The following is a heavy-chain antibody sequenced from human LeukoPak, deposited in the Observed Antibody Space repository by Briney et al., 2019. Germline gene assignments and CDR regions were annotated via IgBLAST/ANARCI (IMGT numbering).Heavy chain of an antibody. CDR1: GGSISDYY. D-gene: IGHD4-17*01. CDR2: IYPSGRT. V-gene: IGHV4-4*07. CDR3: ARDYGPFDP. Sequence: SETLSLTCSVSGGSISDYYWSWIRQPAGKGLEWIGCIYPSGRTNYNSSLQSRVTMSVDTSKNQFSLKLSSVTAADTAVYFCARDYGPFDPWGQGTLVTVSS. J-gene: IGHJ5*02.